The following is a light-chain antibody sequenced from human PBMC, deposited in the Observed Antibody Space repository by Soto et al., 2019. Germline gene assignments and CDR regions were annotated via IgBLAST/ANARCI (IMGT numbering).Light chain of an antibody. V-gene: IGKV1-5*01. CDR3: QQYFAYPLT. CDR1: QSVGIW. Sequence: DIQLTQSPPTLSASVGDRVTITCRASQSVGIWLAWYQHKPGKAHKVFVYGASSLETGFPSRFGGSGSATEFTLVINGLQADDSATYYCQQYFAYPLTFGQGTKVEVK. CDR2: GAS. J-gene: IGKJ1*01.